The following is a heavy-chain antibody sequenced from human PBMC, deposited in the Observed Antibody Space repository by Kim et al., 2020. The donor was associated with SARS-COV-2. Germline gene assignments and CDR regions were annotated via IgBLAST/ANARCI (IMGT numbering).Heavy chain of an antibody. J-gene: IGHJ4*02. CDR3: ANAYVDTAMAYFDY. V-gene: IGHV3-30*02. D-gene: IGHD5-18*01. Sequence: ADSVKGRFTISRDNSKNTLYLQMNSLRAEDTAVYYCANAYVDTAMAYFDYWGQGTLVTVSS.